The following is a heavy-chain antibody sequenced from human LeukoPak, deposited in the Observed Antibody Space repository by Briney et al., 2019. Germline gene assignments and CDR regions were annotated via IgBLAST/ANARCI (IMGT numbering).Heavy chain of an antibody. CDR2: TYTSGST. V-gene: IGHV4-4*07. D-gene: IGHD1-14*01. Sequence: PSETLSLTCTVSGGSISIYYWSWIRQPAGKGLEWVGRTYTSGSTNYNPSLKSRVTMSVDTSKDQISLNLTSVTAADTAVYYCARESPGRYAFDMWGQGTTVTVSS. CDR3: ARESPGRYAFDM. J-gene: IGHJ3*02. CDR1: GGSISIYY.